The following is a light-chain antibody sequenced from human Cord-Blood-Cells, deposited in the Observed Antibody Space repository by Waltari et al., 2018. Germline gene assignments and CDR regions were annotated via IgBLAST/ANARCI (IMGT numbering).Light chain of an antibody. CDR2: YDS. V-gene: IGLV3-21*04. J-gene: IGLJ1*01. CDR3: QVWDSSSDHYV. Sequence: SYVLTQPPSVSVAPGKTARITCGGTNIGSKSVDWYQQKPGQAPVLVIYYDSDRPSGIPERFSGSNSGNTATLTISRVEAGDEADYYCQVWDSSSDHYVFGTGTKVTVL. CDR1: NIGSKS.